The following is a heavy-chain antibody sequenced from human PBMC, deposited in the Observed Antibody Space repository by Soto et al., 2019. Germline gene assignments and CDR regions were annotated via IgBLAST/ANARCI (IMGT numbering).Heavy chain of an antibody. J-gene: IGHJ3*02. CDR2: ISWNSGSI. V-gene: IGHV3-9*01. CDR1: GFTLDDYA. D-gene: IGHD3-3*02. Sequence: GGSLRLSCAASGFTLDDYAMHWVRQAPGKGLEWVSGISWNSGSIGYADSVKGRFTISRDNAKNSLYLQMNSLRAEDTALYYCAKDISRVISWAFDIWGQGTMVTVSS. CDR3: AKDISRVISWAFDI.